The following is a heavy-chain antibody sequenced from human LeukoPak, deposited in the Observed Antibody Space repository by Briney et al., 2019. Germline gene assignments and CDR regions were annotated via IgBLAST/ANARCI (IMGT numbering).Heavy chain of an antibody. CDR3: TTDPSKQLLRYFDWLRRGAGGDAFDI. CDR2: ISGSGGRT. D-gene: IGHD3-9*01. V-gene: IGHV3-23*01. CDR1: GFTFSSDV. J-gene: IGHJ3*02. Sequence: GGSLRLSCAASGFTFSSDVMSWVRQAPGKGLEWVSAISGSGGRTYYADSVKGRFTISRDNSKNTLYLQMNSLKTEDTAVYYCTTDPSKQLLRYFDWLRRGAGGDAFDIWGQGTMVTVSS.